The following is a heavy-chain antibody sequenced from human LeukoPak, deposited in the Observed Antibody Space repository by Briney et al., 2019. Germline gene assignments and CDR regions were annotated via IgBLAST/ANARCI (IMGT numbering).Heavy chain of an antibody. J-gene: IGHJ4*02. CDR3: AKDTYYYDSSAYLGSDY. CDR2: IRYDGSNK. D-gene: IGHD3-22*01. Sequence: PGGSLRLSCAASGFTFSSYGMHWVRQAPGKGLEWVAFIRYDGSNKYYADSAKGRFTISRDNSKNTLYLQMNSLRAEDTAVYYCAKDTYYYDSSAYLGSDYWGQGTLVTVSS. CDR1: GFTFSSYG. V-gene: IGHV3-30*02.